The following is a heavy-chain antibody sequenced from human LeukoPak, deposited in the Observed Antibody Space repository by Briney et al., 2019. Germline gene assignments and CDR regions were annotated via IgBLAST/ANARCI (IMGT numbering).Heavy chain of an antibody. Sequence: KPSETLSLTCTVSGGSISSSSYYWGWIRQPPGKGLEWIGSIYYSGSTYYNPSLKSRVTISVDTSKNQFSLKLSSVTAADTAVYYCFYRYGYDILTGYYNVDYWGQGTLVTVSS. CDR3: FYRYGYDILTGYYNVDY. J-gene: IGHJ4*02. V-gene: IGHV4-39*07. CDR1: GGSISSSSYY. D-gene: IGHD3-9*01. CDR2: IYYSGST.